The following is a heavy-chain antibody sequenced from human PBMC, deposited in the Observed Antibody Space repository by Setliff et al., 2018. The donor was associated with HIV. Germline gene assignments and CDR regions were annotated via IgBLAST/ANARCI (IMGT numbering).Heavy chain of an antibody. CDR2: IDHGDSDT. D-gene: IGHD6-13*01. J-gene: IGHJ4*02. CDR3: ARQRPPGYSSPYTIEY. CDR1: GYMFNNYW. Sequence: GESLKISCKGSGYMFNNYWIAWVRQVPGKGLEWMGIIDHGDSDTRYTPSYQGRTIMSIDRFRSTAYLQWRSLTPSDSALYYCARQRPPGYSSPYTIEYWGQGTLVTVSS. V-gene: IGHV5-51*01.